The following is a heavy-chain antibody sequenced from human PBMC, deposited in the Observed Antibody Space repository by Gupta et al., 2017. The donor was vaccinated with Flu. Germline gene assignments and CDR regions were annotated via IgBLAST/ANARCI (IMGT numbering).Heavy chain of an antibody. V-gene: IGHV7-4-1*02. Sequence: GQGRECVGWINADRGSPTFAQGFRGRFVFSLDTSVRTAYLQISSLEAEDTAVYYCARAALGYCSGGSCSLLYWGQGTLVTGSS. D-gene: IGHD2-15*01. CDR2: INADRGSP. CDR3: ARAALGYCSGGSCSLLY. J-gene: IGHJ4*02.